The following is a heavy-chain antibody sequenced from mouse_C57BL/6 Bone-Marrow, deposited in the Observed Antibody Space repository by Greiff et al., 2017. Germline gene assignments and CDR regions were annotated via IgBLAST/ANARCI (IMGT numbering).Heavy chain of an antibody. CDR2: IWSDGST. V-gene: IGHV2-6-1*01. CDR1: GFSLTSYG. J-gene: IGHJ4*01. D-gene: IGHD1-1*01. CDR3: ARQITTVVADYYAMDY. Sequence: VKLMESGPGLVAPSQSLSITCTVSGFSLTSYGVHWVRQPPGKGLEWLVVIWSDGSTTYNSALKSRLSISKDNSKSQVFLKMNSLQTDDTAMYYCARQITTVVADYYAMDYWGQGTSVTVSS.